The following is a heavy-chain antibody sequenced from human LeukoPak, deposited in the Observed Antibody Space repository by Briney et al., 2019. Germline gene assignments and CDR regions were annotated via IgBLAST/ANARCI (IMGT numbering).Heavy chain of an antibody. CDR3: ARANTMVRGVPPAD. CDR2: IIPIFGTA. V-gene: IGHV1-69*13. CDR1: GGTFSSYA. Sequence: SVKVSRKASGGTFSSYAISWVRQAPGQGLEWMGGIIPIFGTANYAQKFQGRVTITADESTSTAYMELSSLRSEDTAVYYCARANTMVRGVPPADWGQGTLVTVSS. D-gene: IGHD3-10*01. J-gene: IGHJ4*02.